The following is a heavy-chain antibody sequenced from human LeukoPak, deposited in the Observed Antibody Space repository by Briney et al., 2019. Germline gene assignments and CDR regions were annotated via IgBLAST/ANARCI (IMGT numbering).Heavy chain of an antibody. V-gene: IGHV4-59*01. J-gene: IGHJ4*02. Sequence: SETLSLTCTVSGGSISSYYWSWIRQPPGKGLEWIGYIYYSGSTNYNPSLKSRVSISVDTSKNQFSLKLSSVTAADTAVYYCARGRSWSYFDYWGQGTLVTVSS. CDR3: ARGRSWSYFDY. CDR1: GGSISSYY. CDR2: IYYSGST. D-gene: IGHD1-26*01.